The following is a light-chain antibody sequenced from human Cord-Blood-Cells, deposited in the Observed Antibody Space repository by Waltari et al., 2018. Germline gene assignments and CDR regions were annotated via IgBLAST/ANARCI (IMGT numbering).Light chain of an antibody. J-gene: IGLJ3*02. CDR3: CSYAGSYTWV. CDR2: DVS. V-gene: IGLV2-11*01. CDR1: SSDVGGYNY. Sequence: QSALTQPRSVSGSPGQSVTISCTGTSSDVGGYNYVSWYQQHPGKAPKLMIYDVSKRPSGVPYLFSGSKSSNTASLTISGLQAEDEADYDCCSYAGSYTWVFGGGAKLTVL.